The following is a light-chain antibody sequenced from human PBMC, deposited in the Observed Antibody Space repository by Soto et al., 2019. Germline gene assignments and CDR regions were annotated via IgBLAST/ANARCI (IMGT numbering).Light chain of an antibody. CDR3: QQTNSFLGIT. J-gene: IGKJ3*01. CDR2: AAT. V-gene: IGKV1-12*01. CDR1: QGISSW. Sequence: DIQMTQSPSSVSASVGDRVSITCRPSQGISSWLAWYQQKPGKAPKLPIYAATTLQRGVPSRFSGSGSGTEFTLTISSLQPEDFATYFCQQTNSFLGITFGPGTRVDLK.